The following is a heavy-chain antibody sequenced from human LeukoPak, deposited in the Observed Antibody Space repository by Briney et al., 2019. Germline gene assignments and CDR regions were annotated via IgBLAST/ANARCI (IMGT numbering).Heavy chain of an antibody. CDR2: IYYSGST. Sequence: PSETLSLTCTVSGGSISSSSYYWGWIRQPPGKGLEWIGSIYYSGSTYYNPSLKSRVTISVDTSKNQFSLKLSSVTAADTAVYYCARHDGSGSQAWGMDVWGQGTTVTVSS. CDR1: GGSISSSSYY. V-gene: IGHV4-39*01. CDR3: ARHDGSGSQAWGMDV. J-gene: IGHJ6*02. D-gene: IGHD3-10*01.